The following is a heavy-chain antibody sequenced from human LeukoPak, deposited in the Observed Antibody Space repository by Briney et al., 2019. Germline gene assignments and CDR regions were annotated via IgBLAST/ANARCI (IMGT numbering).Heavy chain of an antibody. D-gene: IGHD3-9*01. Sequence: SETLSLTCAVSGYSISSGYYWGWIRQPPGKGLEWIGSIYHSGSTHYNPSLKSRVTISVDTSKNQFSLKLSSVTAADTAVYYCARVVYDILTGSNFDYWGQGTLVTVSS. V-gene: IGHV4-38-2*01. J-gene: IGHJ4*02. CDR2: IYHSGST. CDR1: GYSISSGYY. CDR3: ARVVYDILTGSNFDY.